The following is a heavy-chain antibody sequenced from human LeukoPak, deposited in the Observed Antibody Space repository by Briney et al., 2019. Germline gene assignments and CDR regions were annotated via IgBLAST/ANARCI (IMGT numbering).Heavy chain of an antibody. CDR2: IGYNGGDT. D-gene: IGHD1-7*01. CDR3: ARVGNYGSGFDI. CDR1: GFTLSTYS. Sequence: GGTLRLSCAASGFTLSTYSMHWVRQAPGKGLEFVSAIGYNGGDTYYANSVKGRFTISRDISKNTLYLQMGSLRAEDMAVYYCARVGNYGSGFDIWGQGTMVTLSS. J-gene: IGHJ3*02. V-gene: IGHV3-64*01.